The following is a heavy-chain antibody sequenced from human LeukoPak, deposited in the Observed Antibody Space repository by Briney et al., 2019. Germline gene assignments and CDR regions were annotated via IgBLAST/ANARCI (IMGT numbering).Heavy chain of an antibody. Sequence: ASVKVSCKASGYTFIGYYMHWVQQAPGQGLEWMGWINPNSGGTNYAQNFQGRVTMTRDTSISTAYMELRRLGSDDTAVYYCARGFAEEGTTTGAFDIWGHGTMVTVSS. D-gene: IGHD1-7*01. V-gene: IGHV1-2*02. J-gene: IGHJ3*02. CDR2: INPNSGGT. CDR3: ARGFAEEGTTTGAFDI. CDR1: GYTFIGYY.